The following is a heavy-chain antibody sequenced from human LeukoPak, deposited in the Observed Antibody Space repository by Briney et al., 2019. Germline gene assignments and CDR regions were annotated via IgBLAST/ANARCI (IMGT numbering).Heavy chain of an antibody. Sequence: PGRSLRLSCAASGFTFSSYGMHWVRQAPGKGLEWVAVISYDGSNEYYADSVKGRFTISRDNSKNTLYLQMNSLRAEDTAVYYCAKDRGQYIAVAGIGFDYGGQGTLVTVSS. CDR3: AKDRGQYIAVAGIGFDY. V-gene: IGHV3-30*18. J-gene: IGHJ4*02. D-gene: IGHD6-19*01. CDR1: GFTFSSYG. CDR2: ISYDGSNE.